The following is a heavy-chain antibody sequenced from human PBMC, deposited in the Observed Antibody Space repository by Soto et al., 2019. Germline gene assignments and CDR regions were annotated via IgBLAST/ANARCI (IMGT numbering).Heavy chain of an antibody. CDR1: GVSVNSGSFY. CDR2: VSYSGTT. Sequence: QVLLQESGPGLVKPSETLSLTCTVSGVSVNSGSFYWTWIRQPPGKGLEWIGFVSYSGTTKYNASPKGWVTIFVDTARSQISLKVSSVTAADTAVYYCARGATVTHSDYWGQGTLVTVSS. V-gene: IGHV4-61*01. J-gene: IGHJ4*02. D-gene: IGHD4-17*01. CDR3: ARGATVTHSDY.